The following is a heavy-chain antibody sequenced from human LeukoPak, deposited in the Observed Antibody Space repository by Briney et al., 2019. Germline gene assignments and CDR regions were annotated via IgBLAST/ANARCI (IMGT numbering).Heavy chain of an antibody. CDR2: IYYSGST. CDR1: GGSISSYY. V-gene: IGHV4-59*01. J-gene: IGHJ6*02. D-gene: IGHD3-3*01. Sequence: SETLSLTCTVSGGSISSYYWSWIRQPPGKGLEWIGYIYYSGSTNYNPSLKSRVTISVDTSKNQFSLKLSSVTGADTAVYYCARAGRFLEWLLPDYYGMDVWGQGTTVTVSS. CDR3: ARAGRFLEWLLPDYYGMDV.